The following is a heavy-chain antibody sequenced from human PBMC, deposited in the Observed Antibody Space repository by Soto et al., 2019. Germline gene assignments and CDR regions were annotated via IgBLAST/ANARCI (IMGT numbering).Heavy chain of an antibody. Sequence: EVQLVESGGGLVKPGGSLRLSCAASVFTFSSYSMNWVRQAPGKGLEWVSSISSSSSYIYYADSVKGRFTISRDNAKNSLYLQMNSLRAEDTAVYYCARERRHSSSWYPDYWGQGTLVTVSS. J-gene: IGHJ4*02. D-gene: IGHD6-13*01. V-gene: IGHV3-21*01. CDR2: ISSSSSYI. CDR1: VFTFSSYS. CDR3: ARERRHSSSWYPDY.